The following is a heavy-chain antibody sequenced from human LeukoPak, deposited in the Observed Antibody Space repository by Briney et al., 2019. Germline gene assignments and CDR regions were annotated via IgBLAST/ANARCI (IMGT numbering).Heavy chain of an antibody. CDR1: GGSISSYY. CDR3: ARLGKYYDYVWGSYPLAFDI. CDR2: INHSGST. V-gene: IGHV4-34*01. J-gene: IGHJ3*02. Sequence: SETLSLTCTVSGGSISSYYWSWIRQPPGKGLEWIGEINHSGSTNYNPSLKSRVTISVDTSKNQFSLKLSSVTAADTAVYYCARLGKYYDYVWGSYPLAFDIWGQGTMVTVSS. D-gene: IGHD3-16*02.